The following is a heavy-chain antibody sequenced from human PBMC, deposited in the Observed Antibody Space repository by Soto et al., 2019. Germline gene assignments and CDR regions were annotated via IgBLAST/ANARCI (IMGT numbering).Heavy chain of an antibody. D-gene: IGHD3-10*01. Sequence: QVQLQESGPGLVKPSETLSLTWTVSGGAISSYYWSWIRQPPGKGLEWIGYNYDRGSTNYNPSIQSRLTISAEPSQNQFSLKLSSLTAADTAVYYSARFDVDAFDIWGQGTMVTVSS. V-gene: IGHV4-59*01. CDR1: GGAISSYY. J-gene: IGHJ3*02. CDR2: NYDRGST. CDR3: ARFDVDAFDI.